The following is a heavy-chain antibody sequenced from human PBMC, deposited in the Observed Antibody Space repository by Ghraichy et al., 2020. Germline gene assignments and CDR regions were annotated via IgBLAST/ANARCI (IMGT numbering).Heavy chain of an antibody. CDR1: GGSISSYY. D-gene: IGHD2-2*01. CDR2: IYTSGST. V-gene: IGHV4-4*07. J-gene: IGHJ5*02. CDR3: ARDTRTILGNWFDP. Sequence: SETLSLTCTVSGGSISSYYWSWIRQPAGKGLEWIGRIYTSGSTNYNPSLKSRVTMSVDTSKNQFSLKLSSVTAADTAVYYCARDTRTILGNWFDPWGQGTLVTVSS.